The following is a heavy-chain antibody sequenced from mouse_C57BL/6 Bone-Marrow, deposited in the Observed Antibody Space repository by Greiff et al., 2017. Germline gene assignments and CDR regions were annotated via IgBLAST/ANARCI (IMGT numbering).Heavy chain of an antibody. D-gene: IGHD2-2*01. CDR3: AIYYGYDEGNFDY. V-gene: IGHV1-61*01. CDR2: IYPSDSET. CDR1: GYTFTSYW. J-gene: IGHJ2*01. Sequence: QVQLQQPGAELVRPGSSVKLSCKASGYTFTSYWMDWVKQRPGQGLEWIGNIYPSDSETHYNQKFKDKATLTVDKSSSTAYMQLSSLTSEDSAVYYCAIYYGYDEGNFDYWGQGTTLTVSS.